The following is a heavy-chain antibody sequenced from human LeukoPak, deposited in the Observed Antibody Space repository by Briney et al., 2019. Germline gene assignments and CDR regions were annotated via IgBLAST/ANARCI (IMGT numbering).Heavy chain of an antibody. CDR2: INPNSGGT. V-gene: IGHV1-2*02. Sequence: GASVKVSCKASGYTFTGYYMHWLRQAPGQGLEWMGWINPNSGGTNYAQKFQGRVTMTRDTSISTAYMELSRLRSDDTAVYYCARDPSLTYGDYFFDYWGQGTLVTVSS. J-gene: IGHJ4*02. CDR1: GYTFTGYY. D-gene: IGHD4-17*01. CDR3: ARDPSLTYGDYFFDY.